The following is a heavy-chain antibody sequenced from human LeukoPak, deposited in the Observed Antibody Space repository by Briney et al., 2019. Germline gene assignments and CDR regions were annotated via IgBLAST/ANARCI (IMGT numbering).Heavy chain of an antibody. CDR1: GFTFSTYG. D-gene: IGHD5/OR15-5a*01. V-gene: IGHV3-33*01. J-gene: IGHJ4*02. CDR2: IWSDGSNK. Sequence: GRSLRLSCAASGFTFSTYGTHWVRQAPGKGLEWVAVIWSDGSNKYYADSVKGRFTISRDNSKNTLYLQMNSLRAEDTAVYYCARRRYSVYDFDYWGQGTLVTVSS. CDR3: ARRRYSVYDFDY.